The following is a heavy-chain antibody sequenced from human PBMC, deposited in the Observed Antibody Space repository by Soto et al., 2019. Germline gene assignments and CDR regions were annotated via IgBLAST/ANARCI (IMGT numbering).Heavy chain of an antibody. CDR2: IYYSGST. CDR3: ARGPESYYDILTGYYMFDY. J-gene: IGHJ4*02. CDR1: GGSISSYY. Sequence: SETLSLTCTVSGGSISSYYWSWIRQPPGKGLGWIGYIYYSGSTNYNPSLKSRVTISVDTSKNQFSLKLSSVTAADTAVYYCARGPESYYDILTGYYMFDYWGQGTLVTVSS. V-gene: IGHV4-59*01. D-gene: IGHD3-9*01.